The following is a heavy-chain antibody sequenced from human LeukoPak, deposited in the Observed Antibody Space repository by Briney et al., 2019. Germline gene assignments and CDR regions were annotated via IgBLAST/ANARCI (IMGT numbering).Heavy chain of an antibody. CDR3: ARTYYYDSSGYYYYFDH. V-gene: IGHV1-69*13. J-gene: IGHJ4*02. Sequence: ASVKVSCKASGYTFTSYGISWVRQAPGQGLEWMGGIIPIFGTANYAQKFQGRVTITADESTSTAYMELSSLRSEDTAVYYCARTYYYDSSGYYYYFDHWGQGTLVTVSS. D-gene: IGHD3-22*01. CDR1: GYTFTSYG. CDR2: IIPIFGTA.